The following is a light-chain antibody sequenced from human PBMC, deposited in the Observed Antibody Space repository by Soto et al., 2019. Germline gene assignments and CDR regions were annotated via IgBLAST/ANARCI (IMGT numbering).Light chain of an antibody. CDR3: HQYDDWPPA. V-gene: IGKV3-15*01. CDR1: QSVSNN. Sequence: EIVVTQSPATLSVSPGERATLSCRASQSVSNNLAWYQQKPGQAPRLLIYGPSTRASGIPARFSGSGYGREFTLTISSLQSEDYGVYYCHQYDDWPPAFGQGTKGDIK. CDR2: GPS. J-gene: IGKJ1*01.